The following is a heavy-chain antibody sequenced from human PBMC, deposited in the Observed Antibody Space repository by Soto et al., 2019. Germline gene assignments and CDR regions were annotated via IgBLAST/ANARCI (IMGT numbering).Heavy chain of an antibody. CDR3: SRGDREDTAVVIGARPGEYGMDV. CDR2: ISYDGARK. D-gene: IGHD2-15*01. V-gene: IGHV3-30-3*01. J-gene: IGHJ6*02. CDR1: GFTFSIYA. Sequence: QVQLVESGGGVVQPGRSLRLSCAASGFTFSIYAMHWVRQASGKGLEWVAVISYDGARKAYANSVKGRFTISRDTSKNTLYLQMNSLRVEDTAAYYCSRGDREDTAVVIGARPGEYGMDVWGRGTTVTVSS.